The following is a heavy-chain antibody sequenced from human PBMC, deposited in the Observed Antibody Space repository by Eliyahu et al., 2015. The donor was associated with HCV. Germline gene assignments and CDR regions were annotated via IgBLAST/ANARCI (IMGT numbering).Heavy chain of an antibody. D-gene: IGHD6-19*01. CDR1: GGSITTYY. J-gene: IGHJ5*02. CDR3: ASGGGGIAVAGTGGWFDP. Sequence: QVQLQESGPGLVKPSETLSLTCTVSGGSITTYYWSWIRQPPGKGLEWIGYIHYSGRPNYNPPPKSRVPLSLDTSKNQFSLSLTSVTAADTAVYYCASGGGGIAVAGTGGWFDPWGQGTLVTVSS. CDR2: IHYSGRP. V-gene: IGHV4-59*01.